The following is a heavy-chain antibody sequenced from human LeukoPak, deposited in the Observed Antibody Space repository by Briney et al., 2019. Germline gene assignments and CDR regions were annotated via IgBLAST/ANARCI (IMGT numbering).Heavy chain of an antibody. J-gene: IGHJ3*02. D-gene: IGHD5-18*01. Sequence: SETLSLTSTVSGGSINPYYWSCIRQRPQGGLWWSAYVRDNGESNNNPPLKSRLTISADPPTNHISLRLSIVTAADTAMYYCARQPANTAAFDIWGLGTMVTVSS. CDR2: VRDNGES. CDR1: GGSINPYY. CDR3: ARQPANTAAFDI. V-gene: IGHV4-59*08.